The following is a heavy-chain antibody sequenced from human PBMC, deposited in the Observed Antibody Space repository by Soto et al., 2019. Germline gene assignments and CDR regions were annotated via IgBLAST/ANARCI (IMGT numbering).Heavy chain of an antibody. CDR2: IYYSGST. J-gene: IGHJ6*02. Sequence: SETLSLACTVSGGSISSGGYYWSWIRQHPGKGLEWIGYIYYSGSTYYNPSLKSRVTISVDTSKNQFSLKLSSATAADTAVYYCAINDFWSGYYGMDVWGQGTTVTV. V-gene: IGHV4-31*03. CDR3: AINDFWSGYYGMDV. D-gene: IGHD3-3*01. CDR1: GGSISSGGYY.